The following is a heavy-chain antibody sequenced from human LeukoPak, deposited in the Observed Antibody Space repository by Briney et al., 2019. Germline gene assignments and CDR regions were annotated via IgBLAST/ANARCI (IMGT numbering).Heavy chain of an antibody. CDR3: ARIRGYSGYVLDY. Sequence: SETLSLTCTVSGGSISSGSDYWNWIRQPAGKGLEWIGRVYTGGSTTYNPSLKSRVTISVDTSKNQFSLKLSSVTAADTAVYYCARIRGYSGYVLDYWGQGTLVTVSS. CDR1: GGSISSGSDY. CDR2: VYTGGST. D-gene: IGHD5-12*01. J-gene: IGHJ4*02. V-gene: IGHV4-61*02.